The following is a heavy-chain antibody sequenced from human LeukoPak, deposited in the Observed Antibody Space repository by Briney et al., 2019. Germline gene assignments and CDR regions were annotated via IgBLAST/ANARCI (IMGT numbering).Heavy chain of an antibody. Sequence: PSETLSLTCAVYGGSFSGYYWSWIRQPPGKGLEWIGEINHSGSTNYNPSLKSLVTISVDTSKNQFSLKLSSVTAADTAVYYCARGRTYYDFWSGPYWFDPWGQGTLVTVSS. CDR1: GGSFSGYY. V-gene: IGHV4-34*01. D-gene: IGHD3-3*01. CDR2: INHSGST. J-gene: IGHJ5*02. CDR3: ARGRTYYDFWSGPYWFDP.